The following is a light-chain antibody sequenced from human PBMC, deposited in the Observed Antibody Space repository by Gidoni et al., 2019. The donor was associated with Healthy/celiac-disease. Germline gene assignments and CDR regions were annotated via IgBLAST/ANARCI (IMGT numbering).Light chain of an antibody. J-gene: IGLJ1*01. V-gene: IGLV2-14*01. Sequence: QSALTQPASVSGSPGQSRTISCTGTSRDVGGDNYVSWYQQQPGKAPKLIIYEVSNRPSGVPNRFSGSKSGNTASLTISGLQAEDEADYYCRSYTSSSNVFGAGTKLTVL. CDR3: RSYTSSSNV. CDR1: SRDVGGDNY. CDR2: EVS.